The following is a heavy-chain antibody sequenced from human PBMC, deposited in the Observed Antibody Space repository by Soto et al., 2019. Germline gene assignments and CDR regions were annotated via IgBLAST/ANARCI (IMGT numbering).Heavy chain of an antibody. CDR3: ASYSASRKDFDY. J-gene: IGHJ4*02. V-gene: IGHV6-1*01. Sequence: PSQTLSLTCAISGDSVSSNSAAWNWIRQSPSRGLEWLGRTFHRSKWYNDYAVSVKSRITINPDTSKNQFSLQLNSVTPEDTAVYYCASYSASRKDFDYWGQGTLVTVSS. CDR2: TFHRSKWYN. CDR1: GDSVSSNSAA. D-gene: IGHD6-13*01.